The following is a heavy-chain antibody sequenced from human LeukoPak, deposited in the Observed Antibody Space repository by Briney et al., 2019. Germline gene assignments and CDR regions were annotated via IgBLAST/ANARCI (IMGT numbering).Heavy chain of an antibody. Sequence: GASVKVSCKASGYIFTNYGISWVRQAPGQGLEWMGWISAYNGDTNYAQKFQGRVTLTTDTSISTAYMELSRLRSDDTAVYYCARANMVRGVGLSFDRNWLDPWGQGTLVTVSS. V-gene: IGHV1-18*01. CDR3: ARANMVRGVGLSFDRNWLDP. CDR1: GYIFTNYG. D-gene: IGHD3-10*01. CDR2: ISAYNGDT. J-gene: IGHJ5*02.